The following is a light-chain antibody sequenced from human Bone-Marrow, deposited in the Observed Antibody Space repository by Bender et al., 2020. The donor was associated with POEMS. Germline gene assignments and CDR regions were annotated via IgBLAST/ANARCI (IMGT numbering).Light chain of an antibody. V-gene: IGLV1-44*01. CDR3: QSFDTSLGGFVI. J-gene: IGLJ2*01. CDR2: GST. CDR1: ASDRGTTP. Sequence: QSVLTQSPSASATPGQRVTISCSRSASDRGTTPINWYQHLPGTAPKLLIYGSTNRPSGVPDRFSGSKSGTSASLAITGLQAEDEADYYCQSFDTSLGGFVIFGGGTELTVL.